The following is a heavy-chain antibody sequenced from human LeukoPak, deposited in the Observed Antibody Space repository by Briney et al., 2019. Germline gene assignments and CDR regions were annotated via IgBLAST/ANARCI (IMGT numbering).Heavy chain of an antibody. CDR3: AREGTGEEFDY. Sequence: GGSLRLSCAASAFTFSSYSMNWVRQAPGKGLEWVSSISSSGSYRYYADSVKGRFTISRDNAKSSLYLQMNSLRAEDTAVYYCAREGTGEEFDYWGQGTLVTVSS. V-gene: IGHV3-21*01. D-gene: IGHD7-27*01. CDR1: AFTFSSYS. CDR2: ISSSGSYR. J-gene: IGHJ4*02.